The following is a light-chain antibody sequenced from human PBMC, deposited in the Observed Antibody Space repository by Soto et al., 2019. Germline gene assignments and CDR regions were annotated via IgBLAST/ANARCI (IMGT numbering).Light chain of an antibody. Sequence: QSVLTQPPSATGTSGQRVTISCSGGSSSIVRNTVHWYQHLPGTAPKLVIYTNNQRPSGVPDRFSGSRSGTSASLAISGLQSEDEAEYYCATWDDSLTGVIFGGGTKLTVL. CDR3: ATWDDSLTGVI. V-gene: IGLV1-44*01. J-gene: IGLJ2*01. CDR1: SSSIVRNT. CDR2: TNN.